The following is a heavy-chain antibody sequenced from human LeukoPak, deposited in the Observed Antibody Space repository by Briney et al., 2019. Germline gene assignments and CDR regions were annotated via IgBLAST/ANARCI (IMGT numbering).Heavy chain of an antibody. Sequence: GESLKISCKGSGYSFTSYWIGWVRQMPGKGLEWMGIIYPGDSDTRYSPSFQGQVTISADKSISTAYLQWSSLEASDTAMYYCAGIVVTATRSYYYGMDVWGQGTTVTVSS. V-gene: IGHV5-51*01. J-gene: IGHJ6*02. D-gene: IGHD2-21*02. CDR1: GYSFTSYW. CDR2: IYPGDSDT. CDR3: AGIVVTATRSYYYGMDV.